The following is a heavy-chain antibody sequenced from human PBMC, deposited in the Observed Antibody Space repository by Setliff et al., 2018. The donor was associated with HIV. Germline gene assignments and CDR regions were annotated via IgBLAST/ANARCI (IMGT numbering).Heavy chain of an antibody. CDR2: IYHTGSS. Sequence: SETLSLTCDVSGFSISSRYYWGWIRQSPGKGLEWIGNIYHTGSSYYNPSLNDRATISLDTPKNQFSLKLNSVTAADTAVYYCARGVLDLVISVYGFWGQGIPVTVS. CDR3: ARGVLDLVISVYGF. D-gene: IGHD3-22*01. V-gene: IGHV4-38-2*01. J-gene: IGHJ4*02. CDR1: GFSISSRYY.